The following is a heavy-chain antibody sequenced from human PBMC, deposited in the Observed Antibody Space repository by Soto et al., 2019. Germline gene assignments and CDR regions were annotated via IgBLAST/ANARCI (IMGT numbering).Heavy chain of an antibody. CDR1: GFTFSSYA. CDR3: AKDYRDIVLMVYAIGIFDY. Sequence: GGSLRLSCAASGFTFSSYAMSWVRQAPGKGLEWVSAISGSGGSTYYADSVKGRFTISRDNSKNTLYLQMNSLRAEDTAVYYCAKDYRDIVLMVYAIGIFDYWGQGTLVTVSS. D-gene: IGHD2-8*01. J-gene: IGHJ4*02. V-gene: IGHV3-23*01. CDR2: ISGSGGST.